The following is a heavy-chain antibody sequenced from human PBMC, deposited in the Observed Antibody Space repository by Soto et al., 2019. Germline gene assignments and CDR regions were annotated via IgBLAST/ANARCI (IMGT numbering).Heavy chain of an antibody. Sequence: ASVKVSCKASGYTFTGYYMHWVRQAPGQGLEWMGWINPNSGGTNYAQKFQGWVTMTRDTSISTAYMELSRLRSDDTAVYYCARAYCSGGSCYHLDYWGQGTLVTVSS. CDR2: INPNSGGT. J-gene: IGHJ4*02. CDR3: ARAYCSGGSCYHLDY. D-gene: IGHD2-15*01. V-gene: IGHV1-2*04. CDR1: GYTFTGYY.